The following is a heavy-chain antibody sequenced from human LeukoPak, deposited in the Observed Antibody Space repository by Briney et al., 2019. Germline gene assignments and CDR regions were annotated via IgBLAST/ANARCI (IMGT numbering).Heavy chain of an antibody. CDR2: IYSGGST. V-gene: IGHV3-53*01. J-gene: IGHJ6*03. D-gene: IGHD3-10*01. CDR1: GFTVSSNY. CDR3: GGSGGQYYYYYMDV. Sequence: GGSLRLSCAASGFTVSSNYMSWVRQAPGKGLEWVSVIYSGGSTYYADSVKGRFTISRDNSKNTLYLQMNSLRAEDTAVYYCGGSGGQYYYYYMDVWGKGTTVTVSS.